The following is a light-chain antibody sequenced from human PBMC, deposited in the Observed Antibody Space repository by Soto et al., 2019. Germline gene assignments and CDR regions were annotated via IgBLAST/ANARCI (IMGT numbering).Light chain of an antibody. Sequence: EIVLTQSPVTLSVSPGERATLSCRASQTLTTYLAWYQQKPGQAPRLLIYGASTRASGVPARFSGSGSGTEFTLTISSLQSEDFAVYYCQQSNNWPWTFGQGTKVDI. V-gene: IGKV3-15*01. CDR3: QQSNNWPWT. J-gene: IGKJ1*01. CDR2: GAS. CDR1: QTLTTY.